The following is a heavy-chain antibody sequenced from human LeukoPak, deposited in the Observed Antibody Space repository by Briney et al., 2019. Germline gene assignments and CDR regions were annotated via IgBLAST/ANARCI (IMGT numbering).Heavy chain of an antibody. CDR2: IDPEEGET. J-gene: IGHJ4*02. CDR1: GYTLTDLS. V-gene: IGHV1-24*01. CDR3: ATIRIRPHSYRYEPHPFDY. Sequence: ASVKDSCQVSGYTLTDLSMHWVRPAPGKGLEWMGGIDPEEGETIYAKKFQGRVSMTEDTSTDTAYMELSSLRSEDTAVYYCATIRIRPHSYRYEPHPFDYWGQGTLVPVSS. D-gene: IGHD5-18*01.